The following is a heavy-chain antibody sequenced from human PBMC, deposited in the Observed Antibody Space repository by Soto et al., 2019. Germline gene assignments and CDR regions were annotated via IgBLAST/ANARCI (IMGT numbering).Heavy chain of an antibody. D-gene: IGHD3-16*01. J-gene: IGHJ4*02. Sequence: PSETLSLTCAVYGGSFSGYYWSWIRQPPGKGLEWIGEINHSGSTNYNPSLKSRVTISVDTSKNQFSLKLSSVTAADTAVYYCARGDLGRIDYWGQGTLATVSS. CDR1: GGSFSGYY. CDR2: INHSGST. CDR3: ARGDLGRIDY. V-gene: IGHV4-34*01.